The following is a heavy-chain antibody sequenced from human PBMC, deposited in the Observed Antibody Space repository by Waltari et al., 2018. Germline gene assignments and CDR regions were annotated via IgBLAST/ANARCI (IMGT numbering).Heavy chain of an antibody. V-gene: IGHV1-69*13. D-gene: IGHD3-10*01. CDR3: AREGIVTQGVSYFEY. J-gene: IGHJ4*02. CDR1: GGTFNTYV. Sequence: QVQLVQSGAEVKTPGSSVTVSCKASGGTFNTYVFSWVRQAPGQGLEWMGGITPIFGTPTYSPKFQGRLTITADESTTTAYMELASLRSEDTAVYYCAREGIVTQGVSYFEYWGQGTLVTVSS. CDR2: ITPIFGTP.